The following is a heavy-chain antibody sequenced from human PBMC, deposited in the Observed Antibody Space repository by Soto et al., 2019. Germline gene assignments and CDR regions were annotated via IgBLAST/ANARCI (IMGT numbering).Heavy chain of an antibody. D-gene: IGHD5-12*01. J-gene: IGHJ4*02. Sequence: GGSLRLSCAASGFTFDDYAMHWVRQVPGKGLEWVSGISWNSASIGYADSVKGRFTISRDNSKNTLYLQINSLRPEDTAMYYCAKENLLELGTITYLDYWGQGTVVTVSS. CDR3: AKENLLELGTITYLDY. CDR1: GFTFDDYA. CDR2: ISWNSASI. V-gene: IGHV3-9*01.